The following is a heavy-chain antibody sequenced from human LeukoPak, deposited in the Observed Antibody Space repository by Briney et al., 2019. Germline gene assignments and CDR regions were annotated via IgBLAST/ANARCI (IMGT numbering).Heavy chain of an antibody. CDR1: GFTFDDYA. J-gene: IGHJ4*02. Sequence: PGRSLRLSCAASGFTFDDYAMHWVRQAPGKGLEWVSGISWNSGSIGYADSVKDRFTISRDNAKNSLYLQMNSLRAEDTALYYCAKVNYYDSSGYYYFDYWGQGTLVTVSS. CDR2: ISWNSGSI. CDR3: AKVNYYDSSGYYYFDY. D-gene: IGHD3-22*01. V-gene: IGHV3-9*01.